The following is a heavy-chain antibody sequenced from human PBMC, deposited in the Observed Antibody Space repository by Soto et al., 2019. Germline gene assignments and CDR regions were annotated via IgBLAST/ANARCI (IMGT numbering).Heavy chain of an antibody. V-gene: IGHV3-23*01. D-gene: IGHD7-27*01. CDR2: ISGGNT. CDR1: GFSFSSYA. J-gene: IGHJ4*02. Sequence: EVQLLESGGGLVQPGGSLRLSCAASGFSFSSYAMSWVRQAPGKGLEWVSAISGGNTYYGDSVKGRFTISRDNSKNTLYLQRKSLRVEDTAVYYCAKDPGLFDSWGQGTLVTVSS. CDR3: AKDPGLFDS.